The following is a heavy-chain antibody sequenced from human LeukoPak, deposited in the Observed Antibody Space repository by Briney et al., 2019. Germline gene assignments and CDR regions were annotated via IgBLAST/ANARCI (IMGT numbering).Heavy chain of an antibody. CDR2: VGNSGGT. CDR1: GGSLNGYY. Sequence: SETLSLTFAVYGGSLNGYYWSWIRQPPGKGLEWSGEVGNSGGTKFNPSLKSRVTISADTSKNQFSLKLSSVTAADTAVYYCAREPYVLLWFGEPGYFDYWGQGTLVTVSS. J-gene: IGHJ4*02. D-gene: IGHD3-10*01. V-gene: IGHV4-34*01. CDR3: AREPYVLLWFGEPGYFDY.